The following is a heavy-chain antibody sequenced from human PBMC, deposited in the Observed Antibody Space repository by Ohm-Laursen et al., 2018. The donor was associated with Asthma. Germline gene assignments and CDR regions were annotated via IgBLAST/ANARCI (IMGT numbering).Heavy chain of an antibody. V-gene: IGHV3-30*18. CDR1: GFTFSSYG. CDR2: ISYDGSNK. D-gene: IGHD1-14*01. Sequence: SLRLSCAAFGFTFSSYGMHWVRQAPGKGLEWVAVISYDGSNKYYADSVKGRFTISRDNSKNTLYLQMNSLRAEDTAVYYCAKDLNLGFDYWGQGTLVTVSS. CDR3: AKDLNLGFDY. J-gene: IGHJ4*02.